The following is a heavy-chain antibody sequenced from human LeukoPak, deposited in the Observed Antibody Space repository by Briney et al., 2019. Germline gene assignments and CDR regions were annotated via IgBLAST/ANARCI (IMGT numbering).Heavy chain of an antibody. CDR2: IFRGGST. CDR3: ARYDARGSGATQLEY. V-gene: IGHV4-38-2*01. Sequence: PSETLSLTCAVSGYSISIAYYWGCIRPPPGKVLEWIGMIFRGGSTSYNPPLISRPIMSIDTSNHHFFLLFTSVTAAATAVYYCARYDARGSGATQLEYWGKGILVTIAS. J-gene: IGHJ4*02. D-gene: IGHD1-1*01. CDR1: GYSISIAYY.